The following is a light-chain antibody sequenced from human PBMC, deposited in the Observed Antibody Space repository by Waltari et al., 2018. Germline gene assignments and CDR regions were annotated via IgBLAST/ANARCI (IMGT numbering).Light chain of an antibody. V-gene: IGLV3-19*01. CDR3: HSRDASGVGGT. J-gene: IGLJ3*02. Sequence: TQDPAVSVAMGQTVRITCQGDSLRSYYASWYRQRPGQAPNLFIYDNNNRPSGVPDRFSGSISDNTASLTITGAHAEDEAYYYCHSRDASGVGGTFGGGTKLTVL. CDR2: DNN. CDR1: SLRSYY.